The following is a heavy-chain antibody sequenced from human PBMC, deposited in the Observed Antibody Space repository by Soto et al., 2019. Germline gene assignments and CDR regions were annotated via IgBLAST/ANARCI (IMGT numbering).Heavy chain of an antibody. V-gene: IGHV3-21*01. CDR3: ARTQYNWNDRAAFDI. CDR2: ISSSSSYI. J-gene: IGHJ3*02. D-gene: IGHD1-1*01. CDR1: GFTFSSYS. Sequence: GSLRLSCAASGFTFSSYSMNWVRQAPGKGLEWVSSISSSSSYIYYADSVKGRFTISRDNAKNSLYLQMNSLRAEDTAVYYCARTQYNWNDRAAFDIWGQGTMVTVSS.